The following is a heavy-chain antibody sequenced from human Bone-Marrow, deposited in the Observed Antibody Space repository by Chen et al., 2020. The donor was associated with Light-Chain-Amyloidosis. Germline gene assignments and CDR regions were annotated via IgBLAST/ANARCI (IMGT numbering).Heavy chain of an antibody. D-gene: IGHD5-12*01. CDR3: ARRRDGYNFDY. V-gene: IGHV5-51*01. Sequence: LKISCKGSGYTFPNYWIGWVRQMPGKGLEWMGVIYPDDSDARYSPSFEGQVTISADKSITTAYLLWRSLKASDTAMYYCARRRDGYNFDYWGQGTLVTVSS. CDR2: IYPDDSDA. CDR1: GYTFPNYW. J-gene: IGHJ4*02.